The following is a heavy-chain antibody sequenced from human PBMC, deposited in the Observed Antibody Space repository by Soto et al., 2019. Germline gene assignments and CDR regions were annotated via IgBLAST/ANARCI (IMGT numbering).Heavy chain of an antibody. J-gene: IGHJ4*02. V-gene: IGHV3-33*01. Sequence: GGSLRLSCAASGFTFSSYGMHWVRQAPGKGLEWVAVIWYDGSNKYYADSVKGRFTISRDNSKNTLYLQMNSLRAEDTAVYYCARVRYCSGGSCYQPPDYWGQGTLVTVSS. CDR3: ARVRYCSGGSCYQPPDY. CDR2: IWYDGSNK. D-gene: IGHD2-15*01. CDR1: GFTFSSYG.